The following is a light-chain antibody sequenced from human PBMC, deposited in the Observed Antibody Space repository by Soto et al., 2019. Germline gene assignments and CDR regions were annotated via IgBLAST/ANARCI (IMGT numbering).Light chain of an antibody. V-gene: IGKV3-15*01. J-gene: IGKJ1*01. CDR3: QQYNNWPGT. CDR2: GAS. CDR1: QSVSGY. Sequence: IVRTQSPVTVSVFPGETVTLSCRASQSVSGYLAWYQQKPGQAPRLLIYGASTRATGVPTRFSGSRSGAEFTLTISSLQSEDFAVYYCQQYNNWPGTFGQGTKVDIK.